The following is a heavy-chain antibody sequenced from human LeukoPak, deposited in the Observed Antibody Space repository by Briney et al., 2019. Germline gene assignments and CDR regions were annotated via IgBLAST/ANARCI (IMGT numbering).Heavy chain of an antibody. CDR2: INHSGST. D-gene: IGHD3-3*01. V-gene: IGHV4-34*01. J-gene: IGHJ6*04. CDR1: GGSFRGYY. CDR3: ARGWSRYYGMDV. Sequence: SETLSLTCAVYGGSFRGYYWSWIRQPPGKGLEWIGEINHSGSTNYNPSLKSRVTISVDTSKNQFSLKLSSVTAADTAVYYCARGWSRYYGMDVWGKGTTVTVSS.